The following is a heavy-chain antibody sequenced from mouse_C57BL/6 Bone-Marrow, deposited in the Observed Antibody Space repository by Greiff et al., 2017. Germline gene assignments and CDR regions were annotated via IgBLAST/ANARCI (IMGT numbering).Heavy chain of an antibody. Sequence: EVQLVESGGGLVKPGGSLKLSCAASGFTFSDYGMHWVRQAPEKGLEWVAYISSGSSTIYYAETVKGRFTISRDNAKNTLFLQMTSLRSEDTAMDYCARGSKGGFAYWGQGTLVTVSA. CDR2: ISSGSSTI. CDR3: ARGSKGGFAY. CDR1: GFTFSDYG. V-gene: IGHV5-17*01. J-gene: IGHJ3*01.